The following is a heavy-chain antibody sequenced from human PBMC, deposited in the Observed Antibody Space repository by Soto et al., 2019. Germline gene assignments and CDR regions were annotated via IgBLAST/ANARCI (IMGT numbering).Heavy chain of an antibody. CDR1: GFTFSSYG. D-gene: IGHD2-8*02. Sequence: QVQLVESGGGVVQPGRSLRLSCAASGFTFSSYGMHWVRQAPGEGLEWVAVISYDGSNKYYADSVKGRFTISRDNSKNTLYLQMNSLRAEDTAVYYCANTIDASDVSLVLPTDYWGQGTLVTVSS. V-gene: IGHV3-30*18. CDR2: ISYDGSNK. CDR3: ANTIDASDVSLVLPTDY. J-gene: IGHJ4*02.